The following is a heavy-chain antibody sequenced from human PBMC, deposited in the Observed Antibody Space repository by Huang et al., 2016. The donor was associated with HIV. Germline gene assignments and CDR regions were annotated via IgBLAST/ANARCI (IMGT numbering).Heavy chain of an antibody. D-gene: IGHD6-6*01. Sequence: VQLVQSGAAVKKPGESLKISCKGSGYSFSSYWIAWVRQMPGKGLGWMGITFPEYSDTTYSPSFEGQVTISADKSIGTAYLQWSSLKASDTAMYYCARRFSSSSGYFDYWGQGSLVTVSS. J-gene: IGHJ4*02. CDR3: ARRFSSSSGYFDY. CDR1: GYSFSSYW. V-gene: IGHV5-51*01. CDR2: TFPEYSDT.